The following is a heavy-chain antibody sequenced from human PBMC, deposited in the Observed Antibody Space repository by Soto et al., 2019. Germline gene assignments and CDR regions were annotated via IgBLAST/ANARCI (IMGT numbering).Heavy chain of an antibody. V-gene: IGHV1-69*01. J-gene: IGHJ4*02. CDR2: IIPIFGTA. Sequence: QVQLVQSGAEVKKPGSSVKVSCKASGGTFSSYAISWVRQAPGQGLEGMGGIIPIFGTANYAQKFQGRVTITADESTSTAYMELSSLRSEDTAVYYCARVQGLPSIAVAGPLAGWGQGTLVTVSS. D-gene: IGHD6-19*01. CDR3: ARVQGLPSIAVAGPLAG. CDR1: GGTFSSYA.